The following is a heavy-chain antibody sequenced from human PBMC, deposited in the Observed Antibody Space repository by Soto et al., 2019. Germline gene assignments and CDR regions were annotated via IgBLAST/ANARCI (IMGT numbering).Heavy chain of an antibody. CDR1: RDSIYTYS. D-gene: IGHD1-26*01. CDR2: IYSSGSA. V-gene: IGHV4-4*07. Sequence: SETLSLTCTVSRDSIYTYSWTWIRQPAGKGLQWIGHIYSSGSANYSPSLKSRVSMSVDSSKNQISLKLSSVTAADTAVYYCATIVGANDYWGHGTLVTVSS. J-gene: IGHJ4*01. CDR3: ATIVGANDY.